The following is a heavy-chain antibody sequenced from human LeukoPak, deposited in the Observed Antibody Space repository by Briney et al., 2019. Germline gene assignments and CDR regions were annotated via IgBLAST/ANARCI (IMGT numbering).Heavy chain of an antibody. CDR1: GFTVSAYA. Sequence: GGSLRLSCAASGFTVSAYAMARVRQAPGKGLEWVSTIYDDNTYYADSVKGRFAISTDNSKNTLYLQMNSLRVEDTAVYFCAARKVRGVWFYLDYWGQGTLVTASS. D-gene: IGHD3-10*01. J-gene: IGHJ4*02. CDR3: AARKVRGVWFYLDY. CDR2: IYDDNT. V-gene: IGHV3-23*01.